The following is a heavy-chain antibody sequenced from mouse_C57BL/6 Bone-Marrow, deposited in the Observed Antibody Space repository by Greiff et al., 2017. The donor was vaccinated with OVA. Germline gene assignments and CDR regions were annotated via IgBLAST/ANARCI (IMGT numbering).Heavy chain of an antibody. J-gene: IGHJ1*03. CDR3: ARDTTVVDHWYFDV. CDR2: INYDGSST. V-gene: IGHV5-16*01. CDR1: GFTFSDYY. D-gene: IGHD1-1*01. Sequence: EVKLVESEGGLVQPGSSMKLSCTASGFTFSDYYMAWVRQVPEKGLEWVANINYDGSSTYYLDSLKSRFIISRDNAKNILYLQMSSLKSEDTATYYCARDTTVVDHWYFDVWGTGTTVTVSS.